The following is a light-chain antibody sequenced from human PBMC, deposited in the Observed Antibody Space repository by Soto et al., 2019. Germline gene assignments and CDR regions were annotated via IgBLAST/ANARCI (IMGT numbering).Light chain of an antibody. CDR3: QHYNRWPLT. J-gene: IGKJ4*01. V-gene: IGKV3-15*01. CDR1: QSVNNN. Sequence: EIVMTQSPATLSVSPGERVTLSCRASQSVNNNLAWYQQKPGQAPRLLIYGASTRAAGIPASFSGSGSGTEFTLTISSLQSEDFGVYYCQHYNRWPLTFGGGTKVEI. CDR2: GAS.